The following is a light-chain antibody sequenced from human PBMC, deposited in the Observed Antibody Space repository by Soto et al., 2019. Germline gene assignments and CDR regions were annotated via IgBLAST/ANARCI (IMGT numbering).Light chain of an antibody. J-gene: IGKJ5*01. CDR2: HAS. CDR3: QQYYGLPPLT. CDR1: QNITNN. V-gene: IGKV1-33*01. Sequence: DIQMTQSPSSLSASIGDRVTITCQASQNITNNLSWYQQKPGKAPYLLIYHASKLAKVVTSRFSGSGSGTDFSFIITSLQREDLATYYCQQYYGLPPLTFGQGTRLEIK.